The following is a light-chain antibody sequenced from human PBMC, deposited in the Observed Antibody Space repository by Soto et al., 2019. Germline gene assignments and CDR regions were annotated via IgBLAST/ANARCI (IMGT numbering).Light chain of an antibody. CDR3: QHYNSYSEA. J-gene: IGKJ1*01. Sequence: DIQMTQSPSTLSGSVGDRVTITCRASQTIIIWLAWYQQKPRKAPKLLIYKASTLKSGVPSRFSGSGSGTEFTLTISSLQPDDFATYYCQHYNSYSEAFGQGTKVDIK. V-gene: IGKV1-5*03. CDR2: KAS. CDR1: QTIIIW.